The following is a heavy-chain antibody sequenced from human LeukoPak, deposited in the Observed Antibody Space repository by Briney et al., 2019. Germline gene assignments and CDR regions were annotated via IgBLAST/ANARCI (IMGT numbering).Heavy chain of an antibody. D-gene: IGHD6-19*01. J-gene: IGHJ4*02. CDR3: ARGVGSGWIDY. CDR1: GGSISSYY. CDR2: IYYSGST. V-gene: IGHV4-59*12. Sequence: SETLSLTCTVSGGSISSYYWSWIRQPPGKGLEWIGYIYYSGSTNYNPSLKSRVTISVDTSKNQFSLKLSSVAAADTAVYYCARGVGSGWIDYWGQGTLVTVSS.